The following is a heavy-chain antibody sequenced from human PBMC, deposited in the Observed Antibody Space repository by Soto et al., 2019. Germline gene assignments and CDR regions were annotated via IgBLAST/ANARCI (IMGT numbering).Heavy chain of an antibody. CDR2: TYYRTKWFN. V-gene: IGHV6-1*01. CDR1: GDSVSSDTAY. Sequence: SQTLSLTCAISGDSVSSDTAYWTWIRQSPSRGLEWLGRTYYRTKWFNDYAGSVQSRIIINPDTSKNQFSLHLNSVTPQDTAVYYCARGLDSYFPTFDYWAQGTLVTVSS. D-gene: IGHD5-18*01. J-gene: IGHJ4*02. CDR3: ARGLDSYFPTFDY.